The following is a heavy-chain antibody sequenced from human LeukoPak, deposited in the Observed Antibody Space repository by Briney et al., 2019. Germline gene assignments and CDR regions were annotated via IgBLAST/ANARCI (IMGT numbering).Heavy chain of an antibody. J-gene: IGHJ4*02. D-gene: IGHD1-7*01. CDR2: ISRNSRYI. V-gene: IGHV3-21*01. Sequence: GGSLRLSCAASGFSFSTYSMNWVRQAPGKGLEWVSSISRNSRYIYYADSMRGRFTISRDNAKNSLYLQMNSLRAEDTAVYYCARSSRELGGYAPWELMPPFDYWGQGTLVTVSS. CDR3: ARSSRELGGYAPWELMPPFDY. CDR1: GFSFSTYS.